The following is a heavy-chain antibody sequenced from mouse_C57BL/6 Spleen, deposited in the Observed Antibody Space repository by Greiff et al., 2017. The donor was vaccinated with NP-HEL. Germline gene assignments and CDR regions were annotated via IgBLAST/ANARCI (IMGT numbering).Heavy chain of an antibody. Sequence: QVQLQQSGPELVKPGASVKISCKASGYAFSSSWMNWVKQRPGKGLEWIGRIYPGDGDTNYNGKFKGKATLTADKSSSTAHMQLSSLTSEDSAVYFCAREGGNLEEAYWGQGTLVTVSA. V-gene: IGHV1-82*01. J-gene: IGHJ3*01. D-gene: IGHD2-1*01. CDR2: IYPGDGDT. CDR1: GYAFSSSW. CDR3: AREGGNLEEAY.